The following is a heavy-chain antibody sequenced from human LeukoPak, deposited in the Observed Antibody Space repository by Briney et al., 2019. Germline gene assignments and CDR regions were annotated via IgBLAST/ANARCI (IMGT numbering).Heavy chain of an antibody. Sequence: GGSLRLSCAASGFTFSRYRMHWVRQAPGKGLEWVSVIYSGGNTYYADSVKGRFTISRDNSQNTVYLQMNSLRAGDTAVYYCAREGGTDSSSWYVLDYWGQGTLVTVSS. D-gene: IGHD6-13*01. V-gene: IGHV3-53*01. CDR2: IYSGGNT. J-gene: IGHJ4*02. CDR1: GFTFSRYR. CDR3: AREGGTDSSSWYVLDY.